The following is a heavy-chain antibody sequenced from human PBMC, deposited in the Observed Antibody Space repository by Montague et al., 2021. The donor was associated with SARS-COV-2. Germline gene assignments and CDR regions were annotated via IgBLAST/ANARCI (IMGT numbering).Heavy chain of an antibody. CDR2: MKYDGSEK. V-gene: IGHV3-7*01. D-gene: IGHD6-19*01. Sequence: SLRLSCAASGFDFSTSWMSWVRQSAGKGLEWVAIMKYDGSEKYYVDSVKGRFTISRDNARTSVFLQMNRLRVEDTAVYFCARDPNSRGGNMGSFWGRGTRVSVSS. CDR1: GFDFSTSW. J-gene: IGHJ4*02. CDR3: ARDPNSRGGNMGSF.